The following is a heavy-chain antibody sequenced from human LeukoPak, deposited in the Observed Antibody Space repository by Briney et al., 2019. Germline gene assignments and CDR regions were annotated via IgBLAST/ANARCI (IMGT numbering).Heavy chain of an antibody. CDR1: GFTFSSYA. J-gene: IGHJ4*02. V-gene: IGHV3-64*01. CDR2: ISSYGGST. CDR3: ARDANYNSGSYYHIDY. Sequence: GGSLRLSCAASGFTFSSYAMHWVRQAPGKGLEHVSAISSYGGSTYHANSVKGRFTISRDNSKNTLYLQMGSLRPEDMAVYYCARDANYNSGSYYHIDYWGQGTLVTVSS. D-gene: IGHD3-10*01.